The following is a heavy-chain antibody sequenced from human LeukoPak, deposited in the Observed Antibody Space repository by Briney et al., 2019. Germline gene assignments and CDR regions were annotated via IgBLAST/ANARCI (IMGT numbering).Heavy chain of an antibody. CDR3: ARAQKGKYDSSGYYKPPNFDY. D-gene: IGHD3-22*01. V-gene: IGHV4-34*01. J-gene: IGHJ4*02. CDR2: INHSGST. Sequence: KPSETLSLTCAVYGGSFSGYYWSWIRQPPGKGLEWIGEINHSGSTNYNPSLKSRVTISVDTSKNQFSLKLSSVTAADTAVYYCARAQKGKYDSSGYYKPPNFDYWGQGTLVTVSS. CDR1: GGSFSGYY.